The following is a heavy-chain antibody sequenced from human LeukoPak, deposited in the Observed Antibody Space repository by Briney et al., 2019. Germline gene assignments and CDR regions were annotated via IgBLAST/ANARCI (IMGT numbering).Heavy chain of an antibody. J-gene: IGHJ3*01. Sequence: GGSLRLSCAASGFSFRSHWMSWVRQAPGKGLEWVSGISYGSDTIGYVDSVKGRFTISRDNAKNSLYLQMNSLRTDDTALYYCAKDRGGSSQLGDAFDVWGQGTMVSVSS. CDR1: GFSFRSHW. D-gene: IGHD2-15*01. V-gene: IGHV3-9*01. CDR3: AKDRGGSSQLGDAFDV. CDR2: ISYGSDTI.